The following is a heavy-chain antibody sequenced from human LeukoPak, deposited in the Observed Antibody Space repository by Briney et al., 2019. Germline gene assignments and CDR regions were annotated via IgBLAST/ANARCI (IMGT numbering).Heavy chain of an antibody. CDR3: TRGYSTTPGDY. CDR1: GFTFSRHW. J-gene: IGHJ4*02. V-gene: IGHV3-74*01. D-gene: IGHD2-15*01. CDR2: IMSDGSRT. Sequence: GGSLRLSCAASGFTFSRHWMYWVRHAPGKGLVWVSRIMSDGSRTSYADSVKGRFTISRDNAKNTLYLQMNSPRAEDTAVYYCTRGYSTTPGDYWGQGTLVTVSS.